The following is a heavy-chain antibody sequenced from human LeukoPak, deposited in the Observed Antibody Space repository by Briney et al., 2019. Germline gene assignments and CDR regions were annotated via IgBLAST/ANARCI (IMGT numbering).Heavy chain of an antibody. CDR1: GGSISSYY. Sequence: SETLTLTCTVSGGSISSYYWTWIRQPPGKGLEWIGYIYNSETTNYNPSLKSRVTISIDTSRNQFSLKLSTLTAADTAVYYCARRRELLRSNWYFDLWGRGTLVTVSS. J-gene: IGHJ2*01. CDR2: IYNSETT. V-gene: IGHV4-4*09. CDR3: ARRRELLRSNWYFDL. D-gene: IGHD1-26*01.